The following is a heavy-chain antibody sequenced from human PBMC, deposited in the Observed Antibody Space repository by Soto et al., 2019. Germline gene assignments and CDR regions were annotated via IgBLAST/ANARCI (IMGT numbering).Heavy chain of an antibody. CDR3: ARGGGSAALADFEY. D-gene: IGHD1-26*01. J-gene: IGHJ4*02. V-gene: IGHV3-64*02. CDR1: GFTFSSYA. Sequence: GGSLRLSCAASGFTFSSYAMDLVRQAPGKGLECVSTISSNGGSTYYVDSVKGRFTISRDNSKNTLYLQMGSLRAEDMAVYYCARGGGSAALADFEYWGQGALVTVSS. CDR2: ISSNGGST.